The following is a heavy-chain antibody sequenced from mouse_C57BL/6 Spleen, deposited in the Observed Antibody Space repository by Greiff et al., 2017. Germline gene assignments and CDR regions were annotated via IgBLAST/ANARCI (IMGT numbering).Heavy chain of an antibody. CDR3: ARAFYAMGY. J-gene: IGHJ4*01. CDR2: FDPANGNT. CDR1: GYNINNTY. V-gene: IGHV14-3*01. Sequence: EVQVVESVAELVTPGASVKLSCTASGYNINNTYMHWVKQRPEQGLEWIGRFDPANGNTKYAPKFQGKATLPAALSSNTAYLQLSSLTSADAAIYYCARAFYAMGYWGQGSSVTVSS.